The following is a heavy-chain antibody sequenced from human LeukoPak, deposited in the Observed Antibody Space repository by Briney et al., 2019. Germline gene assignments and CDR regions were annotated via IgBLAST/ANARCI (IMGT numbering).Heavy chain of an antibody. J-gene: IGHJ4*02. Sequence: PGGSLRLSCAASGFTVSSHYMNWVRQAPGKGLEWVSIIYSGGSTCYADSVKGRFTISRDNSKNILYLQMNSLRAEDTAVYYCAREKLNWGFDYWGQGTLVTVSS. CDR3: AREKLNWGFDY. CDR1: GFTVSSHY. D-gene: IGHD3-16*01. V-gene: IGHV3-53*01. CDR2: IYSGGST.